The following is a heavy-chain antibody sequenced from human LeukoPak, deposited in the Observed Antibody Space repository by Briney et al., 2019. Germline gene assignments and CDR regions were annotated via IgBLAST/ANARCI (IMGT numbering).Heavy chain of an antibody. V-gene: IGHV3-23*01. CDR1: GFTFSTYA. D-gene: IGHD3-10*01. J-gene: IGHJ4*02. Sequence: GGSLRLSCAASGFTFSTYAVNWVRQAPGKGLEWVSTISGSGDSTYYADSVKGRFTISRDNSKDTLYLQMSSVRVDGTAVYYCARDSDYYYGSGSYYITTQFDYWGQGTLVTVSS. CDR3: ARDSDYYYGSGSYYITTQFDY. CDR2: ISGSGDST.